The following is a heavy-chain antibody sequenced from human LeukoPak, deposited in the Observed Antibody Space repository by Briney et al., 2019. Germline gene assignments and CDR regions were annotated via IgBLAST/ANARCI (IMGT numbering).Heavy chain of an antibody. J-gene: IGHJ3*02. CDR2: ISGDGVNK. V-gene: IGHV3-30-3*01. CDR1: GFSFSSYA. CDR3: ARDFPLAADDAFDI. D-gene: IGHD6-13*01. Sequence: GRPLRLSCAASGFSFSSYAMDWGRQAPGKGPEWGAVISGDGVNKYYAESVKGRFTISRDKSKNTLYLQMNSLRAEDTAVYYCARDFPLAADDAFDIWGQGTMVTVSS.